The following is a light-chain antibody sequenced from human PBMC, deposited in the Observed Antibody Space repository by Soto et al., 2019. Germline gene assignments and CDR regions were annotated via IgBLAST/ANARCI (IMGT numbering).Light chain of an antibody. Sequence: DIVLTQSPDSLAVSLGERATINCKSSQSVLYSANNMNYVAWYQQKPGQPPKLLIYWASTRESGVPDRFSGSGSGTDFTLTINSLQAEDVAIYYCQQYSSSSQTFGQGTKVEIK. J-gene: IGKJ1*01. CDR3: QQYSSSSQT. CDR2: WAS. V-gene: IGKV4-1*01. CDR1: QSVLYSANNMNY.